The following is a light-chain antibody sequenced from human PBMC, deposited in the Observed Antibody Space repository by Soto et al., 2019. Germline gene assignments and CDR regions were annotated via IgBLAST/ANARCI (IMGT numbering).Light chain of an antibody. CDR2: AAS. CDR3: QQSASTYPWR. Sequence: DIRVTQTASSLLFYFLATVTITCRASQSIVTYLNWYLQKPGKAPKLLIYAASNLQSGVPSRFSGSGSGTDFTLTISRWQPEDFASYFCQQSASTYPWRLGQGTKADIK. J-gene: IGKJ1*01. V-gene: IGKV1-39*01. CDR1: QSIVTY.